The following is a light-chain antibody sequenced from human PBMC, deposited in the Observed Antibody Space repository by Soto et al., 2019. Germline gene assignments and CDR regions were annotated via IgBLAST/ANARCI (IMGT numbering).Light chain of an antibody. CDR2: SNN. CDR3: AAWDDSLNGPV. V-gene: IGLV1-44*01. Sequence: QAVVTQPPSASGTPGQRVTISCSGSSSNIGSDTVKWYQHLPGTAPKLLIYSNNQRPSGVPDRFSGSKSGTSASLAISGLQSEDEADYYCAAWDDSLNGPVFGGRTKLTVL. CDR1: SSNIGSDT. J-gene: IGLJ2*01.